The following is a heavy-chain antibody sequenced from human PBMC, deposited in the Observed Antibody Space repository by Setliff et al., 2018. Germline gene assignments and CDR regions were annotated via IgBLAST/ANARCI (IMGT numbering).Heavy chain of an antibody. CDR3: ARGSTMIRGVRLYYHGLDV. V-gene: IGHV4-61*02. CDR1: GGSISSATSY. CDR2: IYAIRST. D-gene: IGHD3-10*01. Sequence: SETLSLTCIVSGGSISSATSYWNWIRQPAGKELEWIGRIYAIRSTNYNPSLKSRVTISLDTSNNQFSLKLSSVTAADTAVYYCARGSTMIRGVRLYYHGLDVWGQGTTVTVSS. J-gene: IGHJ6*02.